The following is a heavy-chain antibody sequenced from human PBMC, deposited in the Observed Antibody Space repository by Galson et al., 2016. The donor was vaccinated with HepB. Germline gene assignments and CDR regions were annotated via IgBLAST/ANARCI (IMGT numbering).Heavy chain of an antibody. D-gene: IGHD6-13*01. CDR3: MSYSDAWYSGF. CDR1: GFTFSSYG. J-gene: IGHJ4*02. V-gene: IGHV3-30*03. Sequence: SLRLSCAASGFTFSSYGMHWVRQAPGKGLEWVAVISYDGSNKYYVDSVKGRFTISRDNAKNSVYLQMNSLRGDDTAVYYCMSYSDAWYSGFWGQGTLVTVSS. CDR2: ISYDGSNK.